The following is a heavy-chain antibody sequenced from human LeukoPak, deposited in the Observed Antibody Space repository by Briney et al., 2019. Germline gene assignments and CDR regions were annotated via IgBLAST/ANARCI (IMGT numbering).Heavy chain of an antibody. CDR3: AKEGGYYDSRGYYRYYFDY. Sequence: GGSLRLSCAASGFTFDDYAMHWVRQAPGTGLEWVSGMSWNSGSIGYADSVKGRFTISRDNAKNSLYLQMNSLRAEDTTLYYCAKEGGYYDSRGYYRYYFDYWGQGTLVTVSS. V-gene: IGHV3-9*01. D-gene: IGHD3-22*01. J-gene: IGHJ4*02. CDR1: GFTFDDYA. CDR2: MSWNSGSI.